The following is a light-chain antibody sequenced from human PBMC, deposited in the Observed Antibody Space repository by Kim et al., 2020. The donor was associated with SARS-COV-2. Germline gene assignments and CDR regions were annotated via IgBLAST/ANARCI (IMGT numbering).Light chain of an antibody. CDR3: QHYGTSSWT. J-gene: IGKJ1*01. CDR1: QSISGTY. Sequence: TPGERATLSCRASQSISGTYLAWYQQKPGRAPRLIIYSASNRATGTPDRFSGSGSGTDFTLIISRLEPEDFAVYYCQHYGTSSWTFGQGTKVDIK. CDR2: SAS. V-gene: IGKV3-20*01.